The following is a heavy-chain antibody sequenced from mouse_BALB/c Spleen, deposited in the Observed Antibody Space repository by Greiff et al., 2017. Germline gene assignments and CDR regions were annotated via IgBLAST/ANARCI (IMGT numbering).Heavy chain of an antibody. CDR1: GYSFTGYF. D-gene: IGHD1-1*01. CDR3: ARERDYYGSRPFDY. J-gene: IGHJ2*01. Sequence: EVQRVESGPELVKPGASVKISCKASGYSFTGYFMNWVMQSHGKSLEWIGRINPYNGDTFYNQKFKGKATLTVDKSSSTAHMELRSLASEDSAVYYCARERDYYGSRPFDYWGQGTTLTVSS. CDR2: INPYNGDT. V-gene: IGHV1-20*02.